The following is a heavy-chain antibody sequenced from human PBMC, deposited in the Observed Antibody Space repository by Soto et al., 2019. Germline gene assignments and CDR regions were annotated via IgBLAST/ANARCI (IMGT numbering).Heavy chain of an antibody. Sequence: PSETLSLTCTVSNFSVLTSIYYWAWIRQPPWKGLEWVGTVYYTGTTYYNPSLQSRVTISIDTSKNQFSLNLNSVTAADTAVYYCARNWNLALVPAAYFDSWGQGXLVTVSS. D-gene: IGHD2-2*01. CDR1: NFSVLTSIYY. CDR2: VYYTGTT. J-gene: IGHJ4*02. CDR3: ARNWNLALVPAAYFDS. V-gene: IGHV4-39*01.